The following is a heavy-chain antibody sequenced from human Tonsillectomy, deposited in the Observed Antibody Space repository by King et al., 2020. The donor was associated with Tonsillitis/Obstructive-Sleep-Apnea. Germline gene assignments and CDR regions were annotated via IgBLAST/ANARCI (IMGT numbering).Heavy chain of an antibody. CDR2: IKQDGSEK. D-gene: IGHD3-16*01. Sequence: VQLVESGGGLVQPGGSLRLSCAASRFTFSSYWMSWVRQAPGKGPEWVANIKQDGSEKYYVDSVKGRFTISRDNAKNSLYLQMNSLRAEDTAVYYCAGEGGLGEGDVWGKGTTVTVSS. CDR3: AGEGGLGEGDV. J-gene: IGHJ6*04. CDR1: RFTFSSYW. V-gene: IGHV3-7*01.